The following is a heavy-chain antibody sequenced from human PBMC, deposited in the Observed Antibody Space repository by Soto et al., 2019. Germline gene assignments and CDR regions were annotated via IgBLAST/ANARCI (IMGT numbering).Heavy chain of an antibody. J-gene: IGHJ4*01. V-gene: IGHV1-58*01. CDR3: AADRGHYYDSSGYYYIPYYFVY. D-gene: IGHD3-22*01. CDR1: GFTFTSSA. Sequence: SVKVSCKASGFTFTSSAVQWVRQARGQRLEWIGWIVVGSGNTNYAQKFQEGVTITRDMSTSTAYMELSSLRSEDTAVYYCAADRGHYYDSSGYYYIPYYFVYWG. CDR2: IVVGSGNT.